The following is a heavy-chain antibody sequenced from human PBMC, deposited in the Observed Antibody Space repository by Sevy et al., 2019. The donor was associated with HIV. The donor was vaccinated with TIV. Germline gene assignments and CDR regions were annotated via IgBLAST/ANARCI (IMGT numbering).Heavy chain of an antibody. Sequence: ASVKVSCKVSGYTLIEFSMHWVRQAPGKGFEWMGGFDPEDGETIYAQRFQGRVTMTEDTSTDTAYMELSSLRSEDTAVYYCATGLPGEYVDCSSCYSDYFAYSGQGTLVTVSS. D-gene: IGHD2-15*01. CDR1: GYTLIEFS. V-gene: IGHV1-24*01. J-gene: IGHJ4*02. CDR3: ATGLPGEYVDCSSCYSDYFAY. CDR2: FDPEDGET.